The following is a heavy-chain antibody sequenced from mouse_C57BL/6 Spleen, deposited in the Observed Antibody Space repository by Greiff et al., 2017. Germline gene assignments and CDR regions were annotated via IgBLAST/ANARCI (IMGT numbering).Heavy chain of an antibody. CDR2: IYPGGGYT. CDR3: FYYDYDGGGY. Sequence: QLQQSGAELVRPGTSVKMSCKASGYTFTNYWIGWAKQRPGHGLEWIGDIYPGGGYTNYNEKFKGKATLTADKSSSTAYMQFSSLTSEDSAIYYCFYYDYDGGGYWGQGTTLTVSS. V-gene: IGHV1-63*01. D-gene: IGHD2-4*01. CDR1: GYTFTNYW. J-gene: IGHJ2*01.